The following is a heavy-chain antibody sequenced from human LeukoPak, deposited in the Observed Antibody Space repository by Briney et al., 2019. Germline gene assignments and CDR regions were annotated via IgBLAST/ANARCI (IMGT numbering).Heavy chain of an antibody. J-gene: IGHJ4*02. V-gene: IGHV3-48*03. CDR3: ASIKTYYYGSGSSYVDY. CDR1: GFTFSSYA. CDR2: ISSSGSTI. Sequence: GGSLRLSCAASGFTFSSYAMSWVRQAPGKGLEWVSYISSSGSTIYYADSVKGRFTISRDNAKNSLYLQMNSLRAEDTAVYYCASIKTYYYGSGSSYVDYWGQGTLVTVSS. D-gene: IGHD3-10*01.